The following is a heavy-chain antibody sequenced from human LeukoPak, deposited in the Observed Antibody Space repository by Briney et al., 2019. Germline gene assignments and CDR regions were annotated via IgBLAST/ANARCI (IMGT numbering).Heavy chain of an antibody. CDR1: GYTFTGYY. V-gene: IGHV1-2*02. CDR2: INPNSGGT. CDR3: ARACRTSNYYDSSGKEALGY. D-gene: IGHD3-22*01. Sequence: GASVKVSCKASGYTFTGYYMHWVRQAPGQGLEWMGWINPNSGGTNYAQKFQGRVTMTRDTSISTAYMELSRLRSDDTAVYYCARACRTSNYYDSSGKEALGYWGQGTLVTVSS. J-gene: IGHJ4*02.